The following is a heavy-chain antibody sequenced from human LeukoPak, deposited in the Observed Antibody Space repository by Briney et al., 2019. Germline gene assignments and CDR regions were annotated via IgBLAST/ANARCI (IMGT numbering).Heavy chain of an antibody. CDR2: IHYTGAS. CDR1: GGSITGYY. J-gene: IGHJ4*02. D-gene: IGHD3-9*01. Sequence: ASETLSLTCAVYGGSITGYYWSWIRQTPGRGLEWGGEIHYTGASSYNPSLKSRATISTDTSKNQFTLRLSSVTAADTAVYYCSRGNILTGYCFDFWGQGALVTGAS. V-gene: IGHV4-34*01. CDR3: SRGNILTGYCFDF.